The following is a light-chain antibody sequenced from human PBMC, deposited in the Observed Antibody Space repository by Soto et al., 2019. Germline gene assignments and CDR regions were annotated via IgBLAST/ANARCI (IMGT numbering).Light chain of an antibody. J-gene: IGKJ3*01. Sequence: EIVLTQSPATLSLSPGERATLSCRASQSVSSYLAWYQQKPGQAPRLLIYDASNRATSIPARFSGSGSGTDFTLTISSLEPEDFAVYYCQQLGAFGPGTKVDIK. CDR3: QQLGA. CDR2: DAS. CDR1: QSVSSY. V-gene: IGKV3-11*01.